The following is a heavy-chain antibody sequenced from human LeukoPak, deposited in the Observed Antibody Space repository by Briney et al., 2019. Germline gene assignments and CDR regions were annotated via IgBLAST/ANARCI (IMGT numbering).Heavy chain of an antibody. J-gene: IGHJ4*02. CDR1: GGSFSGYY. Sequence: PSETLSLTCAVYGGSFSGYYWSWIRQPPGKGLEWIGEITDSGSTKYNPSLKSRATISADTSKNQFSLKVTSVTAADTAVYYCASYDSSGYLGYWGQGTLVTVSS. CDR3: ASYDSSGYLGY. CDR2: ITDSGST. D-gene: IGHD3-22*01. V-gene: IGHV4-34*01.